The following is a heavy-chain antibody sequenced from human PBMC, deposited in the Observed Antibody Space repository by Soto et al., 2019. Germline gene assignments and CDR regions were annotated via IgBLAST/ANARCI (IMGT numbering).Heavy chain of an antibody. CDR1: EFTLSCQD. J-gene: IGHJ5*02. CDR2: LSYDGIAQ. V-gene: IGHV3-30*18. D-gene: IGHD6-6*01. CDR3: VKGGSFGSSSPSDR. Sequence: QEQLVESGGDVVQPGGSLRLSCAASEFTLSCQDMHWVRHAPGKGLEWVAVLSYDGIAQYYADSVKGRFTISRDNSKNTHYLQMNSLRVEDTALYYCVKGGSFGSSSPSDRWGQGTLVTVSS.